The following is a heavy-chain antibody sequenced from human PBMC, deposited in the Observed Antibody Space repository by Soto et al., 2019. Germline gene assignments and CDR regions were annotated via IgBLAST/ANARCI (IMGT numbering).Heavy chain of an antibody. CDR2: IIPILGIA. Sequence: ASVKVSCKASGGTFSSYTISWVRQAPGQGLEWMGRIIPILGIANYAQKFQGRVTITADKSTSTAYMELSSLRSEDTAVYYCARDSQSARISGYCSSTSCYRRRMDVWGKGTTVTVSS. CDR3: ARDSQSARISGYCSSTSCYRRRMDV. J-gene: IGHJ6*03. D-gene: IGHD2-2*01. CDR1: GGTFSSYT. V-gene: IGHV1-69*04.